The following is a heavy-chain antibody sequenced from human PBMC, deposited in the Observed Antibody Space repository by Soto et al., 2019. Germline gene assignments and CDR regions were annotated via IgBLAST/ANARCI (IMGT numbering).Heavy chain of an antibody. V-gene: IGHV5-10-1*01. CDR2: IDPSDSYT. J-gene: IGHJ6*02. Sequence: GESLKITCKGSGYSFTSYWISWVRQMPGKGLEWMGRIDPSDSYTNYSPSFQGHVTISADKSISTAYLQWSSLKASDTAMYYCARNGFPSGSHYAYYYYFVMDARGQAPTAT. D-gene: IGHD1-26*01. CDR1: GYSFTSYW. CDR3: ARNGFPSGSHYAYYYYFVMDA.